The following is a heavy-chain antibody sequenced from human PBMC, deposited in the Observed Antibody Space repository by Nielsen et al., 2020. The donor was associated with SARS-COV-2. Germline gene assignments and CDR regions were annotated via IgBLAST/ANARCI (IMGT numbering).Heavy chain of an antibody. V-gene: IGHV3-30-3*01. CDR2: ISYDGSNK. CDR1: GFTFSSYA. Sequence: GGSLRLSCAASGFTFSSYAMHWVRQAPGKGLEWVAVISYDGSNKYYADSVKGRFTISRDNSKNTLYLQMNSLRAEDTALYYCAKDVDYGGNSDAFDIWGQGTMVTVSS. D-gene: IGHD4-23*01. J-gene: IGHJ3*02. CDR3: AKDVDYGGNSDAFDI.